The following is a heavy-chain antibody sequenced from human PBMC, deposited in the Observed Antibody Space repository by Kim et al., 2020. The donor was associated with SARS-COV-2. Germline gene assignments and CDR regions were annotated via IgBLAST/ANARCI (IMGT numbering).Heavy chain of an antibody. J-gene: IGHJ3*02. CDR1: GGSISSYY. Sequence: SETLSLTCTVSGGSISSYYWSWIRQPPGKGLEWIGYIYYSGSTNYNPSLKSRVTISVDTSKNQFSLKLSSVTAADTAVYYCAREGGVTSTAFDIWGQGT. CDR3: AREGGVTSTAFDI. CDR2: IYYSGST. D-gene: IGHD3-16*01. V-gene: IGHV4-59*13.